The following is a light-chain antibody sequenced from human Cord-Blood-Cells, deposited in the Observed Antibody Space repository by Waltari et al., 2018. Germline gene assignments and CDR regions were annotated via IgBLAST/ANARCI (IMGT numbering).Light chain of an antibody. CDR2: EVS. CDR1: SSDVGGYNY. J-gene: IGLJ1*01. CDR3: SSYTSSSTPYV. Sequence: QSALTQPASVSGSPGQSITISCTGTSSDVGGYNYVSWYQQHPGKAPKLMFYEVSNRPSGVSNRVSGSKSGNTASLTISELQAEDEADYYCSSYTSSSTPYVFGTGTKVTVL. V-gene: IGLV2-14*01.